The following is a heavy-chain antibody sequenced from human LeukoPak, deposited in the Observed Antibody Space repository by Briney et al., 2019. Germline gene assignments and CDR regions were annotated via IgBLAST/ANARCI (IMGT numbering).Heavy chain of an antibody. D-gene: IGHD3-3*01. Sequence: GGSLRLSCTASGFTFSNAWMSWVRQAPGKGLEWVAVISYDGSNKYYADSVKGRFTISRDNSKNTLYLQMNSLRAEDTAVYYCAKGARRFLEWLPLDYWGQGTLVTVSS. CDR3: AKGARRFLEWLPLDY. CDR1: GFTFSNAW. J-gene: IGHJ4*02. CDR2: ISYDGSNK. V-gene: IGHV3-30*18.